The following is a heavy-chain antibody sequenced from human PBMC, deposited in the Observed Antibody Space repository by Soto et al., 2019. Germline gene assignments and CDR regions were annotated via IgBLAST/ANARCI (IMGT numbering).Heavy chain of an antibody. D-gene: IGHD3-10*01. V-gene: IGHV3-23*01. CDR2: ISGRADYT. Sequence: EVQLLESGGGLVQPGGSLRLSCAASGFTFNNYAMNWVRQAPGKGPEWVSTISGRADYTFYADSVKGRFTISRDNSDNTLYLQMNSLRAEDTAIYYCARRGGSGWGALDICGQGTMVTVSS. CDR1: GFTFNNYA. CDR3: ARRGGSGWGALDI. J-gene: IGHJ3*02.